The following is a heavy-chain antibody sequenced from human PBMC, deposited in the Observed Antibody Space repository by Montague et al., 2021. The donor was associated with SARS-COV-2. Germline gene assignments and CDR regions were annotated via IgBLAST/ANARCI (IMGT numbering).Heavy chain of an antibody. Sequence: SETLSLTCTVSGGSISSGTYYWGWVRQPPGKGLEWIGTINYSGKTYYNPSLKSRVTISVDTSKNQFSLKVTSVTAADTAVYYCARREQWLLSWFFDFWGRGTLVTVSS. CDR1: GGSISSGTYY. CDR2: INYSGKT. J-gene: IGHJ2*01. D-gene: IGHD6-19*01. V-gene: IGHV4-39*01. CDR3: ARREQWLLSWFFDF.